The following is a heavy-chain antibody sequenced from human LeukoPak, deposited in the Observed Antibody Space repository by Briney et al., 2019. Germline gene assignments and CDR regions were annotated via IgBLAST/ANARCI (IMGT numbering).Heavy chain of an antibody. D-gene: IGHD3-22*01. Sequence: GGSLRLSCAASGFTVISNYMSWVRQAPGKGLEWVSAIYSDGNTNYADSVKGRFTISRDNAKNSLYLQMNSLRAEDTALYYCAKDYDSSGYYTMDWGQGTLVTVSS. V-gene: IGHV3-53*05. CDR1: GFTVISNY. CDR2: IYSDGNT. J-gene: IGHJ4*02. CDR3: AKDYDSSGYYTMD.